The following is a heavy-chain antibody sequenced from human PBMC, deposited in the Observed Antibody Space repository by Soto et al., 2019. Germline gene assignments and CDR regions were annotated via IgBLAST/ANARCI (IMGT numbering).Heavy chain of an antibody. CDR3: AREGPRPYYYYGMDV. Sequence: GGSLRLSCAASGFTFSSYGMHWVRQAPGKGLEWVAVIAYDGSNKYYADSVKGRFTMTTDTTTNTAYMELRSLRSDDTAVYYCAREGPRPYYYYGMDVWGQGTTVTVSS. J-gene: IGHJ6*02. CDR2: IAYDGSNK. CDR1: GFTFSSYG. V-gene: IGHV3-30*03.